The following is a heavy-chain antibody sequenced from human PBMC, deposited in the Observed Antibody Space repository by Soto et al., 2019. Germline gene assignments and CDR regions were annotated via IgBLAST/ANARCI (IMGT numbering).Heavy chain of an antibody. Sequence: QVQLVESGGGVVQPGRSLGVSCATSGFTFSSYGMHWVRQGPGKGLEWVAVIWYDGTNKYYADSVNGRFTISRDDSKNTLYLQMNSLRAEDTAVYYCARGPMTTVTTWGDWYFDLWGRGTLVTVSS. CDR3: ARGPMTTVTTWGDWYFDL. CDR1: GFTFSSYG. J-gene: IGHJ2*01. D-gene: IGHD4-17*01. CDR2: IWYDGTNK. V-gene: IGHV3-33*01.